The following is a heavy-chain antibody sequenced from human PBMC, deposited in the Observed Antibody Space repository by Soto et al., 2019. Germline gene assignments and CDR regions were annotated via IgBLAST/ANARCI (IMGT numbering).Heavy chain of an antibody. J-gene: IGHJ6*02. Sequence: QVQLVQSGAEVKKPGASVKVSCKAPGYTFTSYYMHWVRQAPGQGLEWMGIINPSGGSTSYAQKFQGRVTMTRDTSTSTVYMELSSLRSEDTAVYYCATALSTVTYYYYYYGMDVWGQGTTVTVSS. CDR3: ATALSTVTYYYYYYGMDV. CDR1: GYTFTSYY. CDR2: INPSGGST. V-gene: IGHV1-46*01. D-gene: IGHD4-17*01.